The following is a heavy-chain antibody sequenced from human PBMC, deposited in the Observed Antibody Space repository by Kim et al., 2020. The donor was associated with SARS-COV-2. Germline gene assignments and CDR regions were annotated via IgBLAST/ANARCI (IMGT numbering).Heavy chain of an antibody. V-gene: IGHV3-23*01. CDR2: IGASCGYI. D-gene: IGHD3-10*01. CDR1: GFTFSNVA. Sequence: GGSLRLSCAASGFTFSNVALRWVHQAPGKWLEWFSSIGASCGYIYYADSVKGRFTISRDNSKNLLFLEINSLRGEDTAVYDCSKEQNYYSSGRYYRAF. CDR3: SKEQNYYSSGRYYRAF. J-gene: IGHJ3*01.